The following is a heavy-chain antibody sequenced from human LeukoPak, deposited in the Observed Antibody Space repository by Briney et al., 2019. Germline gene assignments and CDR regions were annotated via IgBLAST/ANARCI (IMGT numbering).Heavy chain of an antibody. CDR1: EYTFTSYY. CDR3: ARDGYSGYDYDAFDM. Sequence: GASVKVSCKASEYTFTSYYLHWVRQAPGQGLEWLGIINPSDGNTVYAQKFQGRVTMSWDMSTSSVYMELSSLRSEDTAVYYCARDGYSGYDYDAFDMWGQGTMVTVSS. CDR2: INPSDGNT. D-gene: IGHD5-12*01. V-gene: IGHV1-46*01. J-gene: IGHJ3*02.